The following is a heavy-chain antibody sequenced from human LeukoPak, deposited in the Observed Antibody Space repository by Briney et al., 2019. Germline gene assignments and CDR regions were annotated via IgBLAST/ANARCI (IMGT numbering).Heavy chain of an antibody. J-gene: IGHJ4*02. Sequence: GGSLRLSCAASGFTFSDSYMSWIRQAPGKGLEWVSYISSNGMSTYYADSVKGRFTISRDNAKKSLYLQMNSLRAEDTAVYYCAKDQDVVVVAATQIDYWGQGTLVTVSS. CDR3: AKDQDVVVVAATQIDY. CDR1: GFTFSDSY. D-gene: IGHD2-15*01. V-gene: IGHV3-11*04. CDR2: ISSNGMST.